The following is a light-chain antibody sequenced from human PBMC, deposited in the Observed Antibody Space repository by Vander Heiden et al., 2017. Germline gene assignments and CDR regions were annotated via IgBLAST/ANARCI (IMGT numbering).Light chain of an antibody. Sequence: SYELSQPSSLSVSPGPTASITCPGDKLGDRYACWYQQKPGRSPVLVIYQDSKRPSGIPERFSGSNSGNTATLTISGTQAMDEADYYCQAWDSSTVVFGGGTKLTVL. V-gene: IGLV3-1*01. CDR3: QAWDSSTVV. CDR2: QDS. CDR1: KLGDRY. J-gene: IGLJ2*01.